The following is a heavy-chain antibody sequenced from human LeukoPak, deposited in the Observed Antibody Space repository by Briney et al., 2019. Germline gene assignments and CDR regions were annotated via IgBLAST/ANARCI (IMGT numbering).Heavy chain of an antibody. V-gene: IGHV3-66*02. CDR1: GFTVSSNY. D-gene: IGHD6-6*01. Sequence: GGSLRLSCAASGFTVSSNYMSWVRQAPGEGLEWVSIIYSGGRTYYADSVKGRFTISRDNSKNTLYLQMNSLRAEDTAVYYCATIAARTGFKYLDYWGQGTLVTVSS. CDR3: ATIAARTGFKYLDY. CDR2: IYSGGRT. J-gene: IGHJ4*02.